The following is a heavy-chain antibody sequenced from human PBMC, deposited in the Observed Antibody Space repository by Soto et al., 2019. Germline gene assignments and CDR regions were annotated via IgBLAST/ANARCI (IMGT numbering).Heavy chain of an antibody. CDR2: IYYSGST. CDR3: ARLTPGGMDV. D-gene: IGHD3-10*01. Sequence: SETLSLTCTVSGGSISSSSYYWGWIRQPPGKGLEWIGSIYYSGSTYYNPSLKSRVTISVDTSKNQFSLKLSSVTAADTAVYYCARLTPGGMDVWGQGTTVTVSS. CDR1: GGSISSSSYY. J-gene: IGHJ6*02. V-gene: IGHV4-39*01.